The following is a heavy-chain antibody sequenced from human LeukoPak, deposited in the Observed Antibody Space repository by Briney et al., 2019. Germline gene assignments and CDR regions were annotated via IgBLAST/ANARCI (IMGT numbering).Heavy chain of an antibody. V-gene: IGHV3-48*04. J-gene: IGHJ4*02. CDR3: ARDAIVGATPYYLDY. CDR2: ISSTSTTI. D-gene: IGHD1-26*01. CDR1: GFTFSTYS. Sequence: GGSLRLSCAASGFTFSTYSMNWVRQAPGKGLEWVSYISSTSTTIYYAGSVKGRFTISRDNAKNSLYLQMNSLRAEDTAVYYCARDAIVGATPYYLDYWGQGTLVTVSS.